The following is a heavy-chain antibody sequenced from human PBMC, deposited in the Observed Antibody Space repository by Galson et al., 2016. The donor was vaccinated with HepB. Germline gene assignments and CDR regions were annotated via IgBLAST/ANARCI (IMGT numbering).Heavy chain of an antibody. CDR1: QFTFDSYR. Sequence: SLRLSCAGSQFTFDSYRMTWVRQAPGKGLEWVSSISDSGSSIYYAGSVKGRFTISRDNAKNSLFLQMDSLRAEDTAMYYCASYTRADAFDIWGQGTMVTVS. V-gene: IGHV3-21*01. CDR3: ASYTRADAFDI. J-gene: IGHJ3*02. CDR2: ISDSGSSI.